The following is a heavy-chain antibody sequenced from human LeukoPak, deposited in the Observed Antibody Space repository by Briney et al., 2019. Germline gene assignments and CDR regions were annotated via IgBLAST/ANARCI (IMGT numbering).Heavy chain of an antibody. CDR1: GGSISSYY. CDR2: IYYSGST. D-gene: IGHD4-11*01. J-gene: IGHJ5*02. Sequence: SETLSLTCTVSGGSISSYYWSWIRQPPGKGLEWIGYIYYSGSTNYNPSLKSRVTISVDTSKNQFSLKLSSVTAADTAVYYCAREYSNYANWFDPWGQGTLVTVSS. V-gene: IGHV4-59*01. CDR3: AREYSNYANWFDP.